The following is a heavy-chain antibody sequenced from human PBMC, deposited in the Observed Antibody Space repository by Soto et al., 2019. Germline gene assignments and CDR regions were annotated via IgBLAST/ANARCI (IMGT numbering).Heavy chain of an antibody. CDR2: ISWNSGSI. J-gene: IGHJ3*02. D-gene: IGHD2-15*01. CDR3: AKGSFVVVVAAQTLDAFDI. CDR1: GFTFDDYA. Sequence: GGSLRLSCAASGFTFDDYAMHWVRQAPGKGLEWVSGISWNSGSIGYADSVKGRFTISRDNAKNSLYLQMNSLRAEDTALYYCAKGSFVVVVAAQTLDAFDIWGQGTMVTVSS. V-gene: IGHV3-9*01.